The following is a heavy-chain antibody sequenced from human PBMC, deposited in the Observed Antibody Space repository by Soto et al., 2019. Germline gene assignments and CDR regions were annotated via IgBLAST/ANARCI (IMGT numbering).Heavy chain of an antibody. J-gene: IGHJ4*02. D-gene: IGHD3-22*01. V-gene: IGHV1-69*01. Sequence: QVQLVQSGAEVRKPGSSVKVSCKASGGTFSRHAISWVRQAPGQGLEWMGGIIPIFGTANHAQKFQGRVTSIADESTSTVYMELSSLRSEDTDMYYCARGWGYDSNDYYYAYWGQGTLVIVSS. CDR1: GGTFSRHA. CDR3: ARGWGYDSNDYYYAY. CDR2: IIPIFGTA.